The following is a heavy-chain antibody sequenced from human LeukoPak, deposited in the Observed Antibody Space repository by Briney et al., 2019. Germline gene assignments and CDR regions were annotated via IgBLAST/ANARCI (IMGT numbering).Heavy chain of an antibody. Sequence: ASETLSLTCTVSGGSINSSSYYWGWTRQPPGKGLEWIGSIYYSGSTYYNPSLKSRVTISVDTSKNQFSLKLSSVTAADTAMYYCASIELGAMWTDFDYWGQGTLVTVSS. CDR1: GGSINSSSYY. CDR2: IYYSGST. CDR3: ASIELGAMWTDFDY. V-gene: IGHV4-39*07. J-gene: IGHJ4*02. D-gene: IGHD1-26*01.